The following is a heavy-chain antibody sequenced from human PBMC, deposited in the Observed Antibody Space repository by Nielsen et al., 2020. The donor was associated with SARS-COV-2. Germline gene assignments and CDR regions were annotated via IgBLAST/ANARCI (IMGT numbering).Heavy chain of an antibody. D-gene: IGHD5-12*01. CDR2: IKQDGSER. CDR3: ARESGSAWYFDY. V-gene: IGHV3-7*03. Sequence: GGSLRLSCAASGFIFSTYWMSWVRQAPGKGLEWVANIKQDGSERYYVDSVKGRFTISRDNVKNSLYLQMNSLRAEDTAVYYCARESGSAWYFDYWGQGTLVTVSS. J-gene: IGHJ4*02. CDR1: GFIFSTYW.